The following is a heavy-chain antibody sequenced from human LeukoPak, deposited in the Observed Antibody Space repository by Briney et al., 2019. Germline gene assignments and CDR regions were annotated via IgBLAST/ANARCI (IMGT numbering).Heavy chain of an antibody. CDR3: TTDRNLYYYGSGSYYNYFDY. D-gene: IGHD3-10*01. V-gene: IGHV3-15*01. CDR2: IKSKTDGGTT. CDR1: GFTFSSYE. J-gene: IGHJ4*02. Sequence: GGSLRLSCAASGFTFSSYEMNWVRQAPGKGLEWVGRIKSKTDGGTTDYAAPVKGRFTISRDDSKNTLYLQMNSLKTEDTAVYYCTTDRNLYYYGSGSYYNYFDYWGQGTLVTVSS.